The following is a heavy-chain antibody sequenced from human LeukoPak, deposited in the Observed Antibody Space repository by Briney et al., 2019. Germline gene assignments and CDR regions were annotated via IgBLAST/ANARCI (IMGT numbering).Heavy chain of an antibody. Sequence: GGSLRLSCAASGFTFSSYEMNWVRQAPGKGLEWVSYISSSGSTIYYADSVKGRFTISRDNAKNSLYLQMNSLRAEDTAVYYCARVGSYGYVDFDYWGQGTLVTVSS. V-gene: IGHV3-48*03. CDR3: ARVGSYGYVDFDY. J-gene: IGHJ4*02. CDR1: GFTFSSYE. D-gene: IGHD5-18*01. CDR2: ISSSGSTI.